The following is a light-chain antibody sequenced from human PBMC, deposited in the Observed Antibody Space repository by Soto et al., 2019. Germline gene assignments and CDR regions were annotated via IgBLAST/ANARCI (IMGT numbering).Light chain of an antibody. Sequence: QSALTQPASVSGSPGQSVTISCTGTSSDVGGYNYVSWYQQHPGKAPKLMIYEVSNRPSGGSNRFSGSKSGNTASLTISGGQADDEADYYDSSYTESRALDVFGAGTKVTVL. CDR3: SSYTESRALDV. CDR1: SSDVGGYNY. J-gene: IGLJ1*01. CDR2: EVS. V-gene: IGLV2-14*01.